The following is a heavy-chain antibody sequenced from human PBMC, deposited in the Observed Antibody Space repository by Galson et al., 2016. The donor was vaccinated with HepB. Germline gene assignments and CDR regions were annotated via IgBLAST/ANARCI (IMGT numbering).Heavy chain of an antibody. CDR3: AREKGYLTNWFFDL. CDR1: GSTFRSCA. D-gene: IGHD3-16*02. Sequence: SLRLSCAASGSTFRSCAMSWVRQAPGKGLEWVSGCSGSGVGTLYADSVKGRFTISRDNSKNMVDLQMNNLRAEDTAVYYCAREKGYLTNWFFDLWGRGTLVTVSS. CDR2: CSGSGVGT. J-gene: IGHJ2*01. V-gene: IGHV3-23*01.